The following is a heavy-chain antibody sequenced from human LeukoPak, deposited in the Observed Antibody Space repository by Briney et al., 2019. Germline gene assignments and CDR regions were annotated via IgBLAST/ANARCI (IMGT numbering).Heavy chain of an antibody. Sequence: ASVKVSCKASGYDFTSYAMHWVRQAPGQRLEWMGWINAGNGNTKYSQKFQDRVTVTRDTSTSTAYMELSSLRSEDTAVYYCAKDERGYYHDTSGYPDAFDIWGQGTMVTVSS. CDR2: INAGNGNT. J-gene: IGHJ3*02. CDR1: GYDFTSYA. V-gene: IGHV1-3*01. D-gene: IGHD3-22*01. CDR3: AKDERGYYHDTSGYPDAFDI.